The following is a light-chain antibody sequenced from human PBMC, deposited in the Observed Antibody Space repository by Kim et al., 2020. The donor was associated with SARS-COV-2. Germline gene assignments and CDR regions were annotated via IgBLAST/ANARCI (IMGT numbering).Light chain of an antibody. CDR2: VAS. CDR3: QHLKSHPGT. Sequence: DAASTAALASQCTKSNSAWYQRNPGKPPKPLIFVASAVPSGVPAGSSGVGSGTDFTLTTSNLRPEDFEDFSCQHLKSHPGTFGAGTKVEIK. CDR1: QCTKSN. V-gene: IGKV1-9*01. J-gene: IGKJ4*01.